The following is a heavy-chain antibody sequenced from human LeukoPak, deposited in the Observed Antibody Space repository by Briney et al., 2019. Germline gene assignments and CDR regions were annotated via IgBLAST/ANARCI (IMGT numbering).Heavy chain of an antibody. V-gene: IGHV4-39*07. CDR2: IYYSGST. CDR1: GGSISSSSYY. Sequence: SETLTLTCTVSGGSISSSSYYGGWIRQPPGKGLEWIERIYYSGSTYSNPSLKSRVTISVDTSKNQFSLKLSSVTAAEKAVYYCASCTLEAVAEPYCYYYLDVWGKGTTVTVSS. D-gene: IGHD3-16*01. J-gene: IGHJ6*03. CDR3: ASCTLEAVAEPYCYYYLDV.